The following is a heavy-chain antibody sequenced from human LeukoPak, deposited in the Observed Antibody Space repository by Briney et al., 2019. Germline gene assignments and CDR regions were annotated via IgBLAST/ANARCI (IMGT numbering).Heavy chain of an antibody. J-gene: IGHJ3*02. Sequence: SETLSLTCTVSGGSISSYYWYWIRQPPGKGLEWIGYIYYSGNTNYNPSLKSRVTISVDTSKNQFSLKLSSVTAADTAVYYCARERPELRYFDWLSAFDIWGQGTKVTVSS. CDR3: ARERPELRYFDWLSAFDI. CDR1: GGSISSYY. V-gene: IGHV4-59*12. D-gene: IGHD3-9*01. CDR2: IYYSGNT.